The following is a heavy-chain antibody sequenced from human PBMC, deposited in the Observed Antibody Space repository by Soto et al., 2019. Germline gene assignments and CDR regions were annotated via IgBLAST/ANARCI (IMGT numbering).Heavy chain of an antibody. CDR1: GGSLSTGGCS. V-gene: IGHV4-30-2*01. Sequence: QVQLQESGSGLVKPSQTLSLTCAVSGGSLSTGGCSWSWVRLPPGRALEWIGYIFDTGKTYYSESLKSRVTMSVDRALNQFALRLESVTAADPAIYFCVCLDGYNRCFDLWGWDTLVTVS. CDR2: IFDTGKT. CDR3: VCLDGYNRCFDL. J-gene: IGHJ2*01. D-gene: IGHD5-12*01.